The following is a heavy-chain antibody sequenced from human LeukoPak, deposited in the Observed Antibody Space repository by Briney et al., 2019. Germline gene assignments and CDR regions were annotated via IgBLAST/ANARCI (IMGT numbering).Heavy chain of an antibody. CDR2: IYPGGST. CDR3: ARGGVESAGRYYFDY. Sequence: PGGSLRLSCAASGFTVSSDYMSWVRQAPGKGLGWVSVIYPGGSTHYTDSVKGRFTISRDNSKNTLYLQMNSLRGEDTAVYYCARGGVESAGRYYFDYWGQGTLLTVSS. CDR1: GFTVSSDY. J-gene: IGHJ4*02. V-gene: IGHV3-66*01. D-gene: IGHD3-3*01.